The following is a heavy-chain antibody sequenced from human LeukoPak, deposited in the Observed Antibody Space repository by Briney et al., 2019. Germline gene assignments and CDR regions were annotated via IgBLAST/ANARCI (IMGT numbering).Heavy chain of an antibody. CDR3: ARDAAVAGTYYYGMDV. J-gene: IGHJ6*02. D-gene: IGHD6-19*01. V-gene: IGHV3-33*01. CDR1: GFTFSSYG. Sequence: GGSLRLSCAASGFTFSSYGMHWVRQAPGKGLEWVAVIWYDGSNKYYADSVKGRFTISRDNSKNTLYLQMNSLRAEDTAVYYCARDAAVAGTYYYGMDVWGQGTLVTVSS. CDR2: IWYDGSNK.